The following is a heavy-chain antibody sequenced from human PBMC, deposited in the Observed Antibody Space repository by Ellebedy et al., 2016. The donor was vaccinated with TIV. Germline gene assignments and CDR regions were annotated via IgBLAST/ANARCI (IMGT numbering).Heavy chain of an antibody. Sequence: SETLSLXCTVSGGSISSYYWSWIRQPPGKGLEWIGYIYYSGSNNYNPSLKSRVTISVDTSKNQFSLKLSSVTAADTAVYYCARGSSSGWYLFRPQRFDYWGQGTLVTVSS. V-gene: IGHV4-59*12. CDR1: GGSISSYY. J-gene: IGHJ4*02. D-gene: IGHD6-19*01. CDR2: IYYSGSN. CDR3: ARGSSSGWYLFRPQRFDY.